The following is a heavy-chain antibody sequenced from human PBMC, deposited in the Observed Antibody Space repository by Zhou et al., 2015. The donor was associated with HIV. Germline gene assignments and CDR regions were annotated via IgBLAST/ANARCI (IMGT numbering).Heavy chain of an antibody. CDR1: GFTFSSHG. CDR3: AKDLSTLEWLLSDTNYAMDV. J-gene: IGHJ6*02. CDR2: ISYHGDNK. V-gene: IGHV3-30*18. D-gene: IGHD3-3*01. Sequence: QVQLVESGGGVVQPGRSLRLSCGASGFTFSSHGMHWVRQAPGKGLEWVAIISYHGDNKYYADSVKGRFTISRDNSKNTLYLQMNNLRDEDTAVYYCAKDLSTLEWLLSDTNYAMDVWGQGTTVTVSS.